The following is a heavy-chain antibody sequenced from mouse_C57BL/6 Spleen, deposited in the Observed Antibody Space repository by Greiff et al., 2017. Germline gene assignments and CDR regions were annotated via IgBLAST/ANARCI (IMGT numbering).Heavy chain of an antibody. CDR3: ARHGAYDYGSSYGWYFDV. J-gene: IGHJ1*03. CDR2: IWSDGST. V-gene: IGHV2-6-1*01. Sequence: VMLVESGPGLVAPSQSLSITCTVSGFSLTSYGVHWVRQPPGKGLEWLVVIWSDGSTTYNSALKSRLSISKDNSKSQVFLKMNSLQTDDTAMYYCARHGAYDYGSSYGWYFDVWGTGTTVTVSS. D-gene: IGHD1-1*01. CDR1: GFSLTSYG.